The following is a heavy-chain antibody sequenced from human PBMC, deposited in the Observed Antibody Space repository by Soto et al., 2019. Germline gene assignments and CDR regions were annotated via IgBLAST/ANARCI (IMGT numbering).Heavy chain of an antibody. J-gene: IGHJ4*02. D-gene: IGHD3-3*01. CDR2: IRGSGGST. Sequence: GGSLRLSCAASGFTFSSYAMSWVRQAPGKGLEWVSAIRGSGGSTYYADSVKGRFTISRDNSKNTLYLQMNSLRAEDTAVYYCAAADYDFWSGYPTRFDYWGQGTLVTVSS. CDR3: AAADYDFWSGYPTRFDY. V-gene: IGHV3-23*01. CDR1: GFTFSSYA.